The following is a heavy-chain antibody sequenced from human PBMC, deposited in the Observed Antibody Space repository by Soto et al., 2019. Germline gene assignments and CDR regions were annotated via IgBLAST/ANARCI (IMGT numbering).Heavy chain of an antibody. J-gene: IGHJ4*02. Sequence: EGSLRLSCAASGFTFSSYAMSWVRQAPGKGLEWVSAISGSGGSTYYADSVKGRFTISRDNSKNTLYLQMNSLRAEDTAVYYCAKLYYDFWSGPLDYWGQGTLVTVSS. CDR3: AKLYYDFWSGPLDY. V-gene: IGHV3-23*01. D-gene: IGHD3-3*01. CDR2: ISGSGGST. CDR1: GFTFSSYA.